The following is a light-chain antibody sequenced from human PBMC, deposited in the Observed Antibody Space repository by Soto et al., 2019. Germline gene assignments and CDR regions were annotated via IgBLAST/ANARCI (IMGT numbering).Light chain of an antibody. V-gene: IGKV3D-15*01. Sequence: EMVLKQSEGSRSGSEGKRGRLSYSASQSVSSDYVAWYQQKPGQTPNVLIYRASIRATGIPARFSGSMSGPEFTLIINRLPSEDFSIYYCHSYTNWTLTCAGGTTVDIK. CDR3: HSYTNWTLT. J-gene: IGKJ4*01. CDR2: RAS. CDR1: QSVSSD.